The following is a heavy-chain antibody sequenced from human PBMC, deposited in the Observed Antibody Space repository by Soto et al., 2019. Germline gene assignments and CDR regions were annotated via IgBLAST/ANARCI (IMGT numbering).Heavy chain of an antibody. D-gene: IGHD2-15*01. Sequence: ASVKVSCKASGYTFTSYGISWVRQAPGQGLEWMGWISAYNGNTNYAQKLQGRVTMTTDTSTSTAYMELRSLRSDDTAVYYCARLDSCSGGSCYSSEYFQHWGQGTLVTVSS. CDR3: ARLDSCSGGSCYSSEYFQH. V-gene: IGHV1-18*01. J-gene: IGHJ1*01. CDR1: GYTFTSYG. CDR2: ISAYNGNT.